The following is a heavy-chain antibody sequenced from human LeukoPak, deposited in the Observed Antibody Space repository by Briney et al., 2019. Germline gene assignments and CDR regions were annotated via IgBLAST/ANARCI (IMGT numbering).Heavy chain of an antibody. J-gene: IGHJ3*02. CDR3: ARSVGAGGAFDI. D-gene: IGHD3-10*01. CDR2: IYSGGST. CDR1: GFTVSSKY. V-gene: IGHV3-53*01. Sequence: GGSLRLSCAASGFTVSSKYMNWVRQAPGKGLEGVSIIYSGGSTYYPDSVKGRFTISRDNSKNTLYLQMHSLRAEDTAVYYCARSVGAGGAFDIWGQGTMVTVSS.